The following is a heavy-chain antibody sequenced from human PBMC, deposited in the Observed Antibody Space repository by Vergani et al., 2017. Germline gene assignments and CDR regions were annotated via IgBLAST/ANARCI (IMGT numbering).Heavy chain of an antibody. Sequence: QVQLVQSGAEVKKPGASVKVSCKASGYTFTSYGISWVRQAPGQGLEWMGWISSYNGNTNYAQKLQGRVTMTTDTSTSTAYMELRGLRSDDTAVYYCARTIPTIGFGELLPKTKIFDYWGQGTLVTVSS. CDR3: ARTIPTIGFGELLPKTKIFDY. CDR2: ISSYNGNT. CDR1: GYTFTSYG. D-gene: IGHD3-10*01. V-gene: IGHV1-18*01. J-gene: IGHJ4*02.